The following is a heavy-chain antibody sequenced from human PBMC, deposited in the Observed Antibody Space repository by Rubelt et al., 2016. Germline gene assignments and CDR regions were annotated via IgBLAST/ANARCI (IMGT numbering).Heavy chain of an antibody. D-gene: IGHD1-26*01. V-gene: IGHV1-69*02. J-gene: IGHJ6*03. CDR2: IIPATGLP. Sequence: QVHLVQSGAEMREPGSSVKVSCKASGGSVTSSEVSWVRQAPGQGLAWVGRIIPATGLPSYAQKFQSRRTIPANKAQNAAVMKPGSLRSEGTACHLCGHKVGPKDAGIGRWGKGTSVTIS. CDR1: GGSVTSSE. CDR3: GHKVGPKDAGIGR.